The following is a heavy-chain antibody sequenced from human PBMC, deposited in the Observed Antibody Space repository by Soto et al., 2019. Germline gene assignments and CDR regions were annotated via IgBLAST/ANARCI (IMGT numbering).Heavy chain of an antibody. CDR1: GFTLDDYA. V-gene: IGHV3-9*01. J-gene: IGHJ4*02. D-gene: IGHD6-13*01. CDR3: AKDLGYSSSWYYFDY. Sequence: SLRLSCAASGFTLDDYAMHWVRQAPGKGLEWVSGISWNSGSIGYADSVKGRFTISRDNAKNSLYLQMNSLRAEDTALYYCAKDLGYSSSWYYFDYWGQGTLVTVSS. CDR2: ISWNSGSI.